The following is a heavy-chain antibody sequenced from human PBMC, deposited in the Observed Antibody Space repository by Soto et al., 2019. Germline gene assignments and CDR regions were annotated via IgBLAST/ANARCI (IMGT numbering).Heavy chain of an antibody. Sequence: GGSLRLSCAASGFTFSSYGMHWVLQAPGKGLEWVAVISYDGSNKYYADSVKGRFTISRDNSKNTLYLQMNSLRAEDTAVYYCAKVVDSGYDLSYYYYGMDVWGQGTTVTVSS. J-gene: IGHJ6*02. CDR2: ISYDGSNK. CDR1: GFTFSSYG. CDR3: AKVVDSGYDLSYYYYGMDV. D-gene: IGHD5-12*01. V-gene: IGHV3-30*18.